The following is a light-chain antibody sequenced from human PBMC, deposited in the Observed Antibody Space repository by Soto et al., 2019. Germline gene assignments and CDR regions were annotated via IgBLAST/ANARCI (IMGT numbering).Light chain of an antibody. CDR1: QSISNW. J-gene: IGKJ4*01. V-gene: IGKV1-5*03. CDR2: KAS. Sequence: DIQMTQSPSTLSASVGDRVTITCRASQSISNWLAWYQQKPGKAHNLLIYKASGLESGVPSRFSGSGSGTEFPLTISSLQPDDSATYYCQHYNNYSPTFGGGTKVEI. CDR3: QHYNNYSPT.